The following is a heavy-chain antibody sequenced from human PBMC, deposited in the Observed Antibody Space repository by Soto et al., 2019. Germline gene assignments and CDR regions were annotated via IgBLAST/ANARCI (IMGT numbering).Heavy chain of an antibody. Sequence: LSLTCTVSGGSISSGGYYWSWIRQHPGKGLEWIGYIYYSGSTYYNPSLKSRVTISVDTSKNQFSLKLSSVTAADTAVYYCARSIAEKVLPRLWFAPWGQGTLVTVS. CDR1: GGSISSGGYY. CDR2: IYYSGST. D-gene: IGHD6-6*01. V-gene: IGHV4-31*03. J-gene: IGHJ5*02. CDR3: ARSIAEKVLPRLWFAP.